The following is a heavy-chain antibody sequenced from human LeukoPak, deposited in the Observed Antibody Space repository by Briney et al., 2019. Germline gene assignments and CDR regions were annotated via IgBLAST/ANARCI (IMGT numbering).Heavy chain of an antibody. D-gene: IGHD5-18*01. J-gene: IGHJ4*02. CDR1: GFIFSNYN. CDR3: ARALGYSYGYAVDY. Sequence: GGSLRLSCAASGFIFSNYNMNWVRQTPGKGLEWLSYISSSSGTIYYADSVKGRFTISGDNAKNSLCLQMNSLRAEDTAVYYCARALGYSYGYAVDYWGQGTLVTVSS. V-gene: IGHV3-48*01. CDR2: ISSSSGTI.